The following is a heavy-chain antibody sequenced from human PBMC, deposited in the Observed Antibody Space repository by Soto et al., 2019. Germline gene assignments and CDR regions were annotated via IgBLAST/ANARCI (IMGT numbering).Heavy chain of an antibody. CDR1: GYTFTSYG. J-gene: IGHJ4*02. Sequence: ASVKVSCKASGYTFTSYGISWVRQAPGQGLEWMGWISAYNGNTNYAQKLQGRVTMTTDTSTSTAYMELRSLRSDDTAVYYCARDTATTVTSYYFDYWGQGTLVTVSS. D-gene: IGHD4-17*01. CDR2: ISAYNGNT. CDR3: ARDTATTVTSYYFDY. V-gene: IGHV1-18*01.